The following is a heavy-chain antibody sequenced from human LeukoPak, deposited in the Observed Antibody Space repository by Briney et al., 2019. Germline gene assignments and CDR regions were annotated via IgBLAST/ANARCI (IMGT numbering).Heavy chain of an antibody. CDR1: GDSFISNVYC. J-gene: IGHJ3*01. D-gene: IGHD3-9*01. CDR2: TFYTGRP. Sequence: SETLSLTCTVSGDSFISNVYCWDCVRLPPGQGLDWIGATFYTGRPFYNPSLKSRVTISVDTSKNQFSLDLNSATAADTADYYCARRRHNFDFYYVRGQGRRLLVSS. CDR3: ARRRHNFDFYYV. V-gene: IGHV4-39*01.